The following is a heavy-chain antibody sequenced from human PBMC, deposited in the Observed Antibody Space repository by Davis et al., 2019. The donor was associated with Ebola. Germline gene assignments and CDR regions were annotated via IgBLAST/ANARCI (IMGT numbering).Heavy chain of an antibody. D-gene: IGHD6-13*01. CDR1: GGTFSSYA. V-gene: IGHV1-69*06. CDR2: IIPIFGTA. CDR3: ARDGQQLAQGDYVPFDY. Sequence: SVKVSCKASGGTFSSYAISWVRQAPGQGLEWMGGIIPIFGTANYAQKFQGRVTITADKSTSTAYMELSSLRSEDTAVYYCARDGQQLAQGDYVPFDYWGQGTLVTVSS. J-gene: IGHJ4*02.